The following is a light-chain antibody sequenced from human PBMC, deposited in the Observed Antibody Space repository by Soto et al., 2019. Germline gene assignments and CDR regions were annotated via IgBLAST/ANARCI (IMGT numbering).Light chain of an antibody. CDR3: CSYAGSSTFEV. V-gene: IGLV2-23*02. CDR1: SSDVGSYNL. CDR2: EVS. Sequence: QSALTQPASVSGSPGQSITISCTGTSSDVGSYNLVSWYQQHPGKAPKLMIYEVSKLPSVVSNRFSGFKSGNTASLTISGLKSQNYADYYCCSYAGSSTFEVFGGGTMLPVL. J-gene: IGLJ3*02.